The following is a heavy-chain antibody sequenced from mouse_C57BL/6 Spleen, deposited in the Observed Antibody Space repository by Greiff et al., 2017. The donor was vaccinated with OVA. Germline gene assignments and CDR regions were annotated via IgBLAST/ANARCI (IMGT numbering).Heavy chain of an antibody. J-gene: IGHJ4*01. Sequence: VQLQQPGAELVKPGASVKLSCKASGYTFTSYWMHWVKQRPGRGLEWIGRIDPNSGGTKYNEKFKSKATLTVDKPSSTAYMQLSSLPSEDSAVYYCARSGDLLWLREDAMDYWGQGTSVTVSS. CDR2: IDPNSGGT. V-gene: IGHV1-72*01. D-gene: IGHD2-2*01. CDR1: GYTFTSYW. CDR3: ARSGDLLWLREDAMDY.